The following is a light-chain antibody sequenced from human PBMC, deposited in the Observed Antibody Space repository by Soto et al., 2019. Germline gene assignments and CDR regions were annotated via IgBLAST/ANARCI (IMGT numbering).Light chain of an antibody. CDR1: SSSIESNY. V-gene: IGLV1-47*01. J-gene: IGLJ2*01. CDR2: RNN. Sequence: QLVLTQPPSASGTPGQRVTISCSGTSSSIESNYVYWYQQLPRTAPRLLIYRNNQRPSGVPDRFSGSKSGTSASLAISALRSEDEADYYCTVWDDSLRGRLFGGGTQLTVL. CDR3: TVWDDSLRGRL.